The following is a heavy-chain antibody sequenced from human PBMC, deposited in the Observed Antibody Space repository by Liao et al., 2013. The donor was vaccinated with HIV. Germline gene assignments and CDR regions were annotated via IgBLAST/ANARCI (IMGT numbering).Heavy chain of an antibody. CDR2: VYYSGST. Sequence: QVQLQESGPGLVKSSQSLSLTCSVSGASISSGEHYWSWIRQSPGKGLEWIGYVYYSGSTYYNPSLKSRVAISVDTSKNQFSLKLGSVTAADTAVYYCASAGRGVPRPPSRYYMDVWGTGTTVTVSS. CDR1: GASISSGEHY. J-gene: IGHJ6*03. CDR3: ASAGRGVPRPPSRYYMDV. D-gene: IGHD3-10*01. V-gene: IGHV4-30-4*08.